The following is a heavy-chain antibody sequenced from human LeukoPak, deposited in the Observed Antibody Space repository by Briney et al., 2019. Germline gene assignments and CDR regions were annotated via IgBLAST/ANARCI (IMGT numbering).Heavy chain of an antibody. CDR2: IYYCGST. D-gene: IGHD1-26*01. J-gene: IGHJ6*03. Sequence: PSEALSLTCTVSGGSISCYYGGWVRQPPGKGLGWVGYIYYCGSTNYNPSRKSRVTISVETSKNQFSLKLSSVTAADTAVYYCARDLLALTSGSYYYYMDVWGKGTTVTVSS. CDR3: ARDLLALTSGSYYYYMDV. V-gene: IGHV4-59*13. CDR1: GGSISCYY.